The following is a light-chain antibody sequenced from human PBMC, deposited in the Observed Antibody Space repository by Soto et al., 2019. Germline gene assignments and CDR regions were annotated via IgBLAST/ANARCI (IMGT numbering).Light chain of an antibody. J-gene: IGKJ1*01. CDR1: QSVSSN. V-gene: IGKV3-15*01. CDR2: GAF. CDR3: QQYNDWPLT. Sequence: EIVMTHSPVTLSVSPCERVTLSFRASQSVSSNLAWYQQKPGQAPSLLIHGAFTRATGIPARFSGTGSGTEFTLTISSLQSEDFALYYCQQYNDWPLTFGQGTKVDIK.